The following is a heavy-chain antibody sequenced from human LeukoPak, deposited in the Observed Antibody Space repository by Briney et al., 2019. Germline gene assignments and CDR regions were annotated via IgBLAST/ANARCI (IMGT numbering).Heavy chain of an antibody. CDR1: RFTFSSYS. CDR2: ISSSSSTI. J-gene: IGHJ4*02. D-gene: IGHD2-2*01. CDR3: ARDDEYCSSTSCYSGFDY. V-gene: IGHV3-48*01. Sequence: PGGSLRLSCAASRFTFSSYSMNWVRQAPGKGLEWVSYISSSSSTIYYADSVKGRFTISRDNAKNSLYLQMNSLRAEDTAVYYCARDDEYCSSTSCYSGFDYWGQGTLVTVSS.